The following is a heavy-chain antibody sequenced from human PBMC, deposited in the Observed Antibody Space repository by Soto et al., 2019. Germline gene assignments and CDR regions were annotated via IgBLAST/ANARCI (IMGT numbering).Heavy chain of an antibody. CDR2: INHSGST. J-gene: IGHJ4*02. CDR3: ARGGRQLYSSGWYSDYFDY. D-gene: IGHD6-19*01. V-gene: IGHV4-34*01. CDR1: GGSFSGYY. Sequence: SETLSLTCAVYGGSFSGYYWSWIRQPPGKGLEWIGEINHSGSTNYNPSLKSRVTISVDTSKNQFSLKLSSVTAADTAVYYCARGGRQLYSSGWYSDYFDYWGQGTLVTVSS.